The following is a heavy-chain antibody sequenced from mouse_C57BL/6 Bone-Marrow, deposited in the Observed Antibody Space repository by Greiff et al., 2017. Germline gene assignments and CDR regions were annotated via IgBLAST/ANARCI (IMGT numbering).Heavy chain of an antibody. Sequence: EVMLVESGGGLVQPGGSLKLSCAASGFTFSDYYMYWVRQTPEKRLEWVAYISNGGGSTYYPDTVKGRFTISRDNAKNTLYLQMSRLKSEDTAMYYCARHEGFYYGSDWYFDVWGTGTTVTVSS. J-gene: IGHJ1*03. CDR2: ISNGGGST. V-gene: IGHV5-12*01. CDR3: ARHEGFYYGSDWYFDV. D-gene: IGHD1-1*01. CDR1: GFTFSDYY.